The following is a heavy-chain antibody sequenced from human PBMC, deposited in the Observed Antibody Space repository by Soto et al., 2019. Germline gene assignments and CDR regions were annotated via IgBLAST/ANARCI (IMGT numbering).Heavy chain of an antibody. CDR1: GGTFSRHS. J-gene: IGHJ6*02. Sequence: QVQLVQSGAEVKKPGSSVKVSCKASGGTFSRHSINWVRQAPGQGLEWMGGIIPMFGKANYAQKFQGRVTITADESTSTAYMELSSLRSEDTAVYYCARDGPAAIYYYYGMDVWGQGTTVTVSS. D-gene: IGHD2-2*01. CDR3: ARDGPAAIYYYYGMDV. V-gene: IGHV1-69*01. CDR2: IIPMFGKA.